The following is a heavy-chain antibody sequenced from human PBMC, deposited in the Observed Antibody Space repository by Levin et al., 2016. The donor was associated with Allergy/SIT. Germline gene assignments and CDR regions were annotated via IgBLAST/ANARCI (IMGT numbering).Heavy chain of an antibody. J-gene: IGHJ6*02. CDR3: AKDLSRSMTVDYGMDV. CDR1: GFTFSNYN. CDR2: ISSSSTTI. V-gene: IGHV3-48*01. D-gene: IGHD3-22*01. Sequence: GGSLRLSCAASGFTFSNYNMNWVRQAPGEGLEWVSYISSSSTTIHYADSVKGRFIISRDNAKNSLYLQMNNLRADDTAVYHCAKDLSRSMTVDYGMDVWGQGTTVTVSS.